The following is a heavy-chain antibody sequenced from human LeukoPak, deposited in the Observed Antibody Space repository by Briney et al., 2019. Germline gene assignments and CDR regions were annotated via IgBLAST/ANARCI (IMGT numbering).Heavy chain of an antibody. J-gene: IGHJ4*02. Sequence: GGSLRLSCAASGFTFSGYGMHWVRQAPGKGLEWVAVISYDGSNNSYADSLRGRFTISRDNSKNTLYLQMNSLRAEDTAVYYCAKSRSDILTGYYGPFDYWGQGTLVTVSS. CDR3: AKSRSDILTGYYGPFDY. D-gene: IGHD3-9*01. CDR1: GFTFSGYG. CDR2: ISYDGSNN. V-gene: IGHV3-30*18.